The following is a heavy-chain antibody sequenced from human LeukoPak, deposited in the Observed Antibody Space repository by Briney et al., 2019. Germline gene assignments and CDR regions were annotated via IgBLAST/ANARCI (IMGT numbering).Heavy chain of an antibody. CDR3: AKAWAAAGIFDS. V-gene: IGHV3-23*01. Sequence: PGGSLRLSCAASGFNFSTYAMRWVRQAPGKGLAWVSTITHSGGGTFYADSVKGRFTISRDISENTLYLQMDSLKFEDTDVYYCAKAWAAAGIFDSWGLGTLVTVSS. J-gene: IGHJ4*02. CDR2: ITHSGGGT. CDR1: GFNFSTYA. D-gene: IGHD6-13*01.